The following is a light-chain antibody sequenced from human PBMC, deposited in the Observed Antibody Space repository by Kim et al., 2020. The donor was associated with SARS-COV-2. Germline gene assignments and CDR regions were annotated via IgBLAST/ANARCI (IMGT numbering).Light chain of an antibody. CDR3: QQYYSTLRWT. V-gene: IGKV4-1*01. CDR2: WAS. Sequence: DIVMTQSPDSLAVSLGERATINCKSSQSVLYSSNNKNYLAWYQQKPGQPPKLLIYWASTRESGVPDRFSGSGSGTDFTLTISSLQAEDVAVYYCQQYYSTLRWTFGQGTKVDIK. CDR1: QSVLYSSNNKNY. J-gene: IGKJ1*01.